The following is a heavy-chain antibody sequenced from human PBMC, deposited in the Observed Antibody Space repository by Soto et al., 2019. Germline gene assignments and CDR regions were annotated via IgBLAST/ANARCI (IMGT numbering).Heavy chain of an antibody. V-gene: IGHV1-18*01. Sequence: ASVKVSCKASGYTFTSYGISWVRQAPGQGLDWMGWISAYNGNTNYAQKLQGRVTMTTDTSTSTAYMELRSLRSDDTDVYYCARAKGIAAAGKGDYWGQGTLVTVSS. D-gene: IGHD6-13*01. CDR1: GYTFTSYG. J-gene: IGHJ4*02. CDR3: ARAKGIAAAGKGDY. CDR2: ISAYNGNT.